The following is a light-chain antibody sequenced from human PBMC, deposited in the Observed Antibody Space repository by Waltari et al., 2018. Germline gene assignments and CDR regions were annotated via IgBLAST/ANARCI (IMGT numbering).Light chain of an antibody. CDR3: SSYVPHGYV. Sequence: QSALTQPASVSGSPGQSITISCTGTRSDVGAYNSVSWYQQLPDRAPKLVIFDVSDRPSGVSNRFSGSKSGNTASLTISGLQAEDEADYFCSSYVPHGYVFGTGTKVTVL. CDR2: DVS. CDR1: RSDVGAYNS. J-gene: IGLJ1*01. V-gene: IGLV2-14*03.